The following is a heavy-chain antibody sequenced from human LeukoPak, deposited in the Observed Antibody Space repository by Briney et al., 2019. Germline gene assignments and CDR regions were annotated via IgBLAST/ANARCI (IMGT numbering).Heavy chain of an antibody. D-gene: IGHD6-13*01. CDR1: GYTFTVNG. CDR2: ISANSGDT. Sequence: ASVKVSCKASGYTFTVNGISWMRQAPGQGLEWLGWISANSGDTNYAEQFQGRLTLATGTSTSAAYMELRSLRDDDTAVYYCARDRWYAFDYWGQGTLVTVSS. J-gene: IGHJ4*02. V-gene: IGHV1-18*01. CDR3: ARDRWYAFDY.